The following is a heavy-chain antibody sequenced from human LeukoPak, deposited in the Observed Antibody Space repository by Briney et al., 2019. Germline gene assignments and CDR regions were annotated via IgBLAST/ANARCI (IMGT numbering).Heavy chain of an antibody. CDR3: ATYSLGRALVPYFDY. J-gene: IGHJ4*02. CDR2: IYTSGST. CDR1: GGSISSGSYY. D-gene: IGHD6-13*01. V-gene: IGHV4-61*02. Sequence: PSETLSLTCTVSGGSISSGSYYWSWIRQPAGKGLEWIGRIYTSGSTNYNPSLKSRVTISVDTSKNQFSLKLSSVTAADTAVYYCATYSLGRALVPYFDYWGQGTLVTVSS.